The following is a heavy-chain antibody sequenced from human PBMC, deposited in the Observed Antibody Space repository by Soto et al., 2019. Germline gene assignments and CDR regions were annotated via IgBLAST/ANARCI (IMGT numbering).Heavy chain of an antibody. CDR3: AKEWVYDSSGWSFDY. CDR1: GYTFTSYG. V-gene: IGHV1-18*01. J-gene: IGHJ4*02. D-gene: IGHD3-22*01. Sequence: ASVKVSCKASGYTFTSYGLTWVRQAPGQGLEWMGRISAHNGNTNYAQKLQGRVTMTTDTSTSTAYMELRSLRAEDTAVYYCAKEWVYDSSGWSFDYWGQGTLVTVSS. CDR2: ISAHNGNT.